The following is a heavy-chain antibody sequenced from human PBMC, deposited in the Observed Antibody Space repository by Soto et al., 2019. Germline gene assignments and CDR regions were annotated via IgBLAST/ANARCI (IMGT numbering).Heavy chain of an antibody. CDR2: IYSGGST. CDR3: ARDRYGSGSIDY. CDR1: GFTVSSNY. Sequence: GGSLRLSCAASGFTVSSNYMSWVRQAPGKGLEWVSVIYSGGSTYYADSVKGRFTISRDNSKNTLYLQMNSLRAEDTAVYYCARDRYGSGSIDYWGQGNLVTVSS. V-gene: IGHV3-66*01. J-gene: IGHJ4*02. D-gene: IGHD3-10*01.